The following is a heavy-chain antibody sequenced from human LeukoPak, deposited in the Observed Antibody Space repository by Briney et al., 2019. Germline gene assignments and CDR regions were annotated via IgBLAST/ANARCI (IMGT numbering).Heavy chain of an antibody. CDR3: ARDGHAYGRGSPHY. CDR2: ISSSGSTK. V-gene: IGHV3-11*01. D-gene: IGHD3-10*01. Sequence: GGSLRLSCAASGFTFSDYYMSWIRQAPGKGLEWGSYISSSGSTKYYADSVKGRFTFSRDNTKNSYLQMNSLRAEDTAVYYCARDGHAYGRGSPHYWGQGTLVTVSS. CDR1: GFTFSDYY. J-gene: IGHJ4*02.